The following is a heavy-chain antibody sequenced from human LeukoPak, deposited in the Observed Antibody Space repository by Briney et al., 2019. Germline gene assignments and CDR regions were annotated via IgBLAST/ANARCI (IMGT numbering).Heavy chain of an antibody. Sequence: ASVKVSCKASGYTFIGNYMHWVRQAPGRGLEWMGWINPNSGGTNYAQKFQGRVTMTRDTSISTAYMELSRLRSDDTAVYYCAREYSGSDGQEDWGQGTLVTVSS. D-gene: IGHD1-26*01. J-gene: IGHJ4*02. CDR3: AREYSGSDGQED. CDR1: GYTFIGNY. CDR2: INPNSGGT. V-gene: IGHV1-2*02.